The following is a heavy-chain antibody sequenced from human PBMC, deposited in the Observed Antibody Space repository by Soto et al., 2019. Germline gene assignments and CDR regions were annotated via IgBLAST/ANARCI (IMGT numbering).Heavy chain of an antibody. V-gene: IGHV3-48*02. D-gene: IGHD3-16*01. CDR1: GFTFSSYC. Sequence: GGSLRLSCAASGFTFSSYCMNWVRQAPGKGLEWVSYISSSSSTIYYADSVKGRFTISRDNAKNSLYLQMNSLRDEDTAVYYCARGVMVMLRINGTAVWGQGTMVPVSS. J-gene: IGHJ6*02. CDR2: ISSSSSTI. CDR3: ARGVMVMLRINGTAV.